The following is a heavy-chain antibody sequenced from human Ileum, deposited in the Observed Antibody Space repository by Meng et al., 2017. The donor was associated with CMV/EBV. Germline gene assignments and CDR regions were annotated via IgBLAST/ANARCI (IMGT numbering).Heavy chain of an antibody. CDR2: INPTGDNT. CDR1: GYTFSKSY. D-gene: IGHD6-13*01. J-gene: IGHJ4*01. Sequence: SCKASGYTFSKSYIYWVRQAPGQGPEWMGIINPTGDNTTLAQKFQGRVTVTRDTSTNTVYMELSSLRSDDTAVYYCASQAATHTYFDFWGHGTLVTVSS. V-gene: IGHV1-46*01. CDR3: ASQAATHTYFDF.